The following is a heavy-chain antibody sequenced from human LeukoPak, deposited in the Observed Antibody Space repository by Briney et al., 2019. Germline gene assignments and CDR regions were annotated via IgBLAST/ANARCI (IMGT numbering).Heavy chain of an antibody. D-gene: IGHD3-22*01. Sequence: GRSLRLSCAASGFTFSSYALHWVRQAPGKGLEWVALIAYDASNKYYADSVKGRFTISRDNSKNTLYLQMNSLRAEDTAVYYCARDRGLYDIGGYYCWGQGTLVTVSS. V-gene: IGHV3-30*01. CDR3: ARDRGLYDIGGYYC. CDR1: GFTFSSYA. J-gene: IGHJ4*02. CDR2: IAYDASNK.